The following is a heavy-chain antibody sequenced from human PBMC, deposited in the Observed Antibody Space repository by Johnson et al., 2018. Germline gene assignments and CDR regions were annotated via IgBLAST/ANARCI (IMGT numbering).Heavy chain of an antibody. CDR3: TRDAFHI. CDR1: GFILSKYG. Sequence: VQLVESGGGSAQPGGSLRLSCVASGFILSKYGLNWVRQAPGKGLEHVSIISTDGGITGYANSVKGRFTISRENSKHTLFLQMGGLRTEDTAVYYCTRDAFHIWGQGTMVTVSS. V-gene: IGHV3-64*01. CDR2: ISTDGGIT. J-gene: IGHJ3*02.